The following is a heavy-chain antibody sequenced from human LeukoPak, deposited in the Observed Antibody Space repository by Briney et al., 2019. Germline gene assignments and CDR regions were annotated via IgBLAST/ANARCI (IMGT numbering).Heavy chain of an antibody. CDR3: ARAPDAYDILTGYYPYYFDY. J-gene: IGHJ4*02. CDR1: GGSISSYY. D-gene: IGHD3-9*01. Sequence: SETLSLTCTVSGGSISSYYWSWIRQPPGKGLEWIGYIYYSGSTNYNPSLKSRVTIPVDTSKNQFSLKLSSVTAADTAAYYCARAPDAYDILTGYYPYYFDYWGQGTLVTVSS. CDR2: IYYSGST. V-gene: IGHV4-59*01.